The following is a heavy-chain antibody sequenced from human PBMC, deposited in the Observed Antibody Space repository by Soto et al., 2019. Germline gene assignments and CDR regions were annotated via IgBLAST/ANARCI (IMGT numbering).Heavy chain of an antibody. CDR3: ASYYGSGSYWPTY. CDR1: GFTFSSYW. V-gene: IGHV3-74*01. CDR2: INSDGRST. Sequence: EVQLVESGGGSVQPGGSLRLSCAASGFTFSSYWMHWVRQAPAKGLVWVSRINSDGRSTSYADSVKGRFTISRDNAKNTLYLPMNSLRAEGTAVYYCASYYGSGSYWPTYWGQGTLVTVSS. D-gene: IGHD3-10*01. J-gene: IGHJ4*02.